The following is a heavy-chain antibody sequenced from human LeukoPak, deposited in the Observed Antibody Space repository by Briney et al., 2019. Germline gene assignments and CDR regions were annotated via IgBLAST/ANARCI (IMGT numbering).Heavy chain of an antibody. J-gene: IGHJ4*02. Sequence: PGGSLRLSCAASGFIFSNYGMNWVRQAPGKGLEWVAIISFDGRNGYYAESAKGRFTISRDNSKNMLYLQMNSLRAEDTALYYCAKDADISVELVVITSFDSWGQGTLVTVSS. CDR1: GFIFSNYG. CDR2: ISFDGRNG. CDR3: AKDADISVELVVITSFDS. D-gene: IGHD3-22*01. V-gene: IGHV3-30*18.